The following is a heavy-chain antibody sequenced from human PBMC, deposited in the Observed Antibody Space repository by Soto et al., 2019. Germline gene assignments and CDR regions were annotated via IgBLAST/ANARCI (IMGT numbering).Heavy chain of an antibody. J-gene: IGHJ4*02. CDR1: GGSISSGDYY. D-gene: IGHD3-16*01. V-gene: IGHV4-30-4*01. CDR3: AREDRIIIRVRPSQHFDY. Sequence: SETLSLTCTVSGGSISSGDYYWSWIRQPPGKGLEWIGYIYYSGSTYYNPSLKSRVTISVDTSKNQFSLKLSSVTAADTAMYYCAREDRIIIRVRPSQHFDYWGQGILVTVS. CDR2: IYYSGST.